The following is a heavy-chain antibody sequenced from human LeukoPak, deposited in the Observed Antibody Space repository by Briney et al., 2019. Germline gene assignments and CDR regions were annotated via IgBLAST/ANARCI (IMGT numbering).Heavy chain of an antibody. J-gene: IGHJ5*02. CDR1: GFTFSGYA. Sequence: GRSLRLSRAASGFTFSGYALHWVRQAPGKGLEWVAVISYDGSNKYYADSVKGRFTISRDNSKNTLYLQMNSLRAEDTAVYYCAKGRGFDVYCRAGSCSTFDPWGQGTLVTVSS. D-gene: IGHD2-15*01. V-gene: IGHV3-30*01. CDR2: ISYDGSNK. CDR3: AKGRGFDVYCRAGSCSTFDP.